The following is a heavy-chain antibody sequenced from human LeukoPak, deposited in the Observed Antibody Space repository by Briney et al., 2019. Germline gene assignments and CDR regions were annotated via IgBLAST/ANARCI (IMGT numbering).Heavy chain of an antibody. Sequence: GGSLRLSCAASGFSFSNFAMSWVRQRPGKGLEWVSSISASSIYIYYADSMKGRFTVSRDNAKNSVYLQMSDLRVDDTAMYYCARDCCSGDYWGQGTLVTVSS. CDR3: ARDCCSGDY. D-gene: IGHD2-15*01. CDR1: GFSFSNFA. V-gene: IGHV3-21*01. CDR2: ISASSIYI. J-gene: IGHJ4*02.